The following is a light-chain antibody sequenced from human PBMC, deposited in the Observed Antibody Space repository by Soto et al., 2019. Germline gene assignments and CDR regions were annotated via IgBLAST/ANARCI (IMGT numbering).Light chain of an antibody. CDR2: DAS. V-gene: IGKV3-11*01. CDR1: QSVSSY. Sequence: EIVLTQSPATLSLSPGERATLSCRASQSVSSYLAWYQQKPGQAPRLLIYDASNRATGIPARFSDSGSGADFTLTISSLEHEDFAIYYCQQRSNWPPVTFGGGTKVEIK. CDR3: QQRSNWPPVT. J-gene: IGKJ4*01.